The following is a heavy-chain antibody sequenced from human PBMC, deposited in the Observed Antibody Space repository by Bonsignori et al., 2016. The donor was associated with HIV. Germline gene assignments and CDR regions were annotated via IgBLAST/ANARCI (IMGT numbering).Heavy chain of an antibody. CDR3: TTQYSYYMDV. D-gene: IGHD1-26*01. V-gene: IGHV3-23*03. CDR1: GFTFSSYA. J-gene: IGHJ6*03. Sequence: GGSLRLSCAASGFTFSSYAMSWVRQAPGKGLEWVSVIYSGGSSTYYADSVKGRFTISRDNSKNTLYLQMNSLRAEDTAVYYCTTQYSYYMDVWGKGTTVTVSS. CDR2: IYSGGSST.